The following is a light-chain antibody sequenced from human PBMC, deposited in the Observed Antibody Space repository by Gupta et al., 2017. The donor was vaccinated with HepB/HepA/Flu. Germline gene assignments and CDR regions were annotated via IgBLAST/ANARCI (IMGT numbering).Light chain of an antibody. J-gene: IGLJ2*01. CDR2: RTN. CDR3: SAWDSSRNVWV. Sequence: QDGLIHPPSLPRGLRQTATLTCTGNSNNVGNQGAAWLQQHQGHPPKLLSYRTNNRPSGISERFSASRSGNTASLTIAGLQPEDEADYYCSAWDSSRNVWVFGGGTKVTVL. V-gene: IGLV10-54*04. CDR1: SNNVGNQG.